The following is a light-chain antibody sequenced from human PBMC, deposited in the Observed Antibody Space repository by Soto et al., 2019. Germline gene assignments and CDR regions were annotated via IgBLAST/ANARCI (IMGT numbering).Light chain of an antibody. CDR1: SSNIGSNP. Sequence: QTVVTQPPSASGTPGKRVTISCSGSSSNIGSNPVSWYQQLPGTAPKSLIYSDNQRPSGVPDRISGSRSGTSASLAISGLQAEDEAEYYCAAWDDSLRGRVFGGGTKLTVL. J-gene: IGLJ2*01. V-gene: IGLV1-44*01. CDR3: AAWDDSLRGRV. CDR2: SDN.